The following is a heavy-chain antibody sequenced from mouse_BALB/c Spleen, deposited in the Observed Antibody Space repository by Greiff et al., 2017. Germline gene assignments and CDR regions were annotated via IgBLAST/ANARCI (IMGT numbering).Heavy chain of an antibody. J-gene: IGHJ1*01. CDR2: ISYDGSN. CDR1: GYSITSGYY. Sequence: ESGPGLVKPSQSLSLTCSVTGYSITSGYYWNWIRQFPGNKLEWMGYISYDGSNNYNPSLKNRISITRDTSKNQFFLKLNSVTTEDTATYYCAREGIYYGSSSWYFDVWGAGTTVTVSS. D-gene: IGHD1-1*01. CDR3: AREGIYYGSSSWYFDV. V-gene: IGHV3-6*02.